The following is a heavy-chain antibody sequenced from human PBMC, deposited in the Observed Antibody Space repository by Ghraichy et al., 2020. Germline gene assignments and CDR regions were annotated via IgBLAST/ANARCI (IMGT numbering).Heavy chain of an antibody. CDR1: GFTFSSYA. Sequence: GESLNISCAASGFTFSSYAMSWVRQAPGKGLEWVSAISGSGGSTYYADSVKGRFTISRDNSKNTLYLQMNSLRAEDTAVYYCAKGHGSLGIVATISGPYWFDPWGQGTLVTVSS. V-gene: IGHV3-23*01. J-gene: IGHJ5*02. CDR2: ISGSGGST. D-gene: IGHD5-12*01. CDR3: AKGHGSLGIVATISGPYWFDP.